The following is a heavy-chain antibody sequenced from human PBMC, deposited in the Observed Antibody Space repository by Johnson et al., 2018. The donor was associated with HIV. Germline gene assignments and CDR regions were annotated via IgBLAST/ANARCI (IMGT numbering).Heavy chain of an antibody. CDR3: ARDHSGYDSVTAAFDI. Sequence: QVQLVESGGGVVQPGRSLRLSCAASGFTFSSFAIHWVRQAPGKGLEWVAVISYDGRDKYYADSVKGRFTISRDNSKNTLYLEMNSLRAEDTAVYYCARDHSGYDSVTAAFDIWGQGTMVTVSS. V-gene: IGHV3-30-3*01. CDR2: ISYDGRDK. CDR1: GFTFSSFA. J-gene: IGHJ3*02. D-gene: IGHD5-12*01.